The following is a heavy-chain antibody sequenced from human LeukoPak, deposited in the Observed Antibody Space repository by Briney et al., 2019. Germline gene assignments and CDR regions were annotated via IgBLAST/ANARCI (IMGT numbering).Heavy chain of an antibody. CDR2: MSPNSGDT. CDR1: GYTFTSYH. V-gene: IGHV1-8*01. D-gene: IGHD6-13*01. Sequence: ASVKVSCKASGYTFTSYHINWVRQATGQGLEWMGWMSPNSGDTGFAQKFQGRVTMTRNTSITTAYMELSSLRSDDTAIYYCAREVAAGYDYWGQGTLVTVSS. CDR3: AREVAAGYDY. J-gene: IGHJ4*02.